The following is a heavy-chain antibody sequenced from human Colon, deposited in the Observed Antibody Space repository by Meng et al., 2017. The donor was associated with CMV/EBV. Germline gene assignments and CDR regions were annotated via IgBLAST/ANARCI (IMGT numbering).Heavy chain of an antibody. J-gene: IGHJ6*02. CDR3: AREMGYNWDLGHPYGMDV. CDR2: TKQDGTES. CDR1: GHTFTTYW. D-gene: IGHD1-20*01. V-gene: IGHV3-7*01. Sequence: GGSLRLSCVVSGHTFTTYWMTWVRQAPGKGLEWVANTKQDGTESYYVDSVKGRFTISRDNRNASLYLQMNNLRVEDTAVYYCAREMGYNWDLGHPYGMDVWGQGTTVTVSS.